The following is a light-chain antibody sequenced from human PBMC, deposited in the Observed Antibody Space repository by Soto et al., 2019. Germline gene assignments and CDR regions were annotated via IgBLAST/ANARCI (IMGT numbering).Light chain of an antibody. CDR1: QSISSW. CDR3: QQYNSYWT. J-gene: IGKJ1*01. CDR2: KAS. Sequence: DIQMTQSPSTLSASVGDRVTITCRASQSISSWLAWYQQKPGKAPKLLIYKASSLESGVPSRFSGSGSGTEFTRTISSLQPDDFATYYCQQYNSYWTFGQGTKVESK. V-gene: IGKV1-5*03.